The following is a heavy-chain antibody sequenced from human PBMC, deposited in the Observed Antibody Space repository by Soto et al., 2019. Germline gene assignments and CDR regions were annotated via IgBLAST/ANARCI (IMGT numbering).Heavy chain of an antibody. J-gene: IGHJ6*02. CDR3: ARPRYPGRGYYGKDV. CDR1: GYSFTSYW. Sequence: GESLKISCKGSGYSFTSYWIGWVRQMPGKGLECMGIIYPGDSDTRYSPSFQGQVTISADKSISTTYLQWSSLKASDTAMYYCARPRYPGRGYYGKDVWGQGTTVTVSS. CDR2: IYPGDSDT. V-gene: IGHV5-51*01. D-gene: IGHD2-15*01.